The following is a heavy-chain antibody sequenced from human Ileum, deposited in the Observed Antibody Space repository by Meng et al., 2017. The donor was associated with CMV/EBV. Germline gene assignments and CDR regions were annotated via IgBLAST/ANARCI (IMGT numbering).Heavy chain of an antibody. J-gene: IGHJ6*02. CDR1: GGSFSGYY. Sequence: GSLRLSCAVYGGSFSGYYWSWIRQPSGKGLEWIGEINHSGSTNYNPSLKSRVTISVDTSKNQFSLKLSSVTAADTAVYYCARGGYGYYYYGMDVWGQGTTVTVSS. CDR2: INHSGST. CDR3: ARGGYGYYYYGMDV. V-gene: IGHV4-34*01. D-gene: IGHD5-18*01.